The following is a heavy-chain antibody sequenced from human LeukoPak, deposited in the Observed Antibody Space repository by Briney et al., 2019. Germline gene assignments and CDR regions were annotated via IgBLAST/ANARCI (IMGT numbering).Heavy chain of an antibody. V-gene: IGHV6-1*01. CDR2: TYYRSKWYN. J-gene: IGHJ6*02. D-gene: IGHD1-26*01. CDR3: ARDRGVGASYYYYGMDV. Sequence: SQTLSLTCAISGDSFSSNSAAWNWIRQSPSRGLEWLGRTYYRSKWYNDYAVSVKSRITINPDTSKNQFSLQLNSVTPEDTAVYYCARDRGVGASYYYYGMDVWGQGTTVTVSS. CDR1: GDSFSSNSAA.